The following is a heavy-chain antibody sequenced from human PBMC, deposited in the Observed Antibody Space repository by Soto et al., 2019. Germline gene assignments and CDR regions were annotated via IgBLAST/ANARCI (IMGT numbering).Heavy chain of an antibody. CDR2: INHSGST. CDR1: GGSFSGYY. CDR3: ARGPPEYSRSWFHKWFDP. Sequence: PSETLSLTCVVYGGSFSGYYWSWIRQPPGKGLEWIGEINHSGSTNYNPSLKSRVTISVDTSKNQFSLRLSSVTAADTAVYYCARGPPEYSRSWFHKWFDPWGQGTLVTVSS. J-gene: IGHJ5*02. D-gene: IGHD6-6*01. V-gene: IGHV4-34*01.